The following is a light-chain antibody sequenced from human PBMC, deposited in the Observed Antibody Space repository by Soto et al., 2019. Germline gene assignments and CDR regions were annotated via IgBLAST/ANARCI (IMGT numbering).Light chain of an antibody. J-gene: IGLJ3*02. CDR2: DVT. CDR1: SSDVGAYNW. CDR3: CSYAGSYTLV. Sequence: QSALTQPRSVSGSPGQSVTISCAGTSSDVGAYNWVSWYQQHPGKVPKLIIYDVTRRPSGVPDRFSGSKSGNTASLTISGLQADDEVVYYCCSYAGSYTLVFGGGTKLTVL. V-gene: IGLV2-11*01.